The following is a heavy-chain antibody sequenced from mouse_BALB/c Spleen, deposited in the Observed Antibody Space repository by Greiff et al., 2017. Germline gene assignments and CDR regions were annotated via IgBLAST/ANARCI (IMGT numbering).Heavy chain of an antibody. CDR3: ARNYYGRYYAMDY. D-gene: IGHD1-2*01. CDR2: INPYNGDT. V-gene: IGHV1-20*02. CDR1: GSSFTGYF. Sequence: EVKLQQSGPELVKPGASVKISGKAPGSSFTGYFINWVMQSHGKILEWIGRINPYNGDTFYNKKFKGKATLTVDKSSSTAHMELRSLASEDSAVYYCARNYYGRYYAMDYWGQGTSVTVSS. J-gene: IGHJ4*01.